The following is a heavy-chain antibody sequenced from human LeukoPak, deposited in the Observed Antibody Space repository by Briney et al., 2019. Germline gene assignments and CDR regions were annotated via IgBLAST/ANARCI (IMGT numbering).Heavy chain of an antibody. CDR3: ARGYCSGGTCPNYYYYYMDV. J-gene: IGHJ6*03. Sequence: GESLKISCKGSGYSFTSYWIGWVRQMPGKGLEWMGIIYPGDSDTRYSPSFQGQVTISADKSISTAYLQWSSLKASDTAMYYCARGYCSGGTCPNYYYYYMDVWGKGTTVTVSS. CDR1: GYSFTSYW. V-gene: IGHV5-51*01. CDR2: IYPGDSDT. D-gene: IGHD2-15*01.